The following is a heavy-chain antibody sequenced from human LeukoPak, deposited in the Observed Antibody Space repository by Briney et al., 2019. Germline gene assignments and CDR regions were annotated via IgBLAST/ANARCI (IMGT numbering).Heavy chain of an antibody. J-gene: IGHJ6*03. CDR3: ARGSSWYYYYYMDV. D-gene: IGHD6-13*01. CDR2: ISGSGGST. Sequence: PGGSLRLSCAASGFTFSSYAMSWVRQAPGKGLEWVSAISGSGGSTYYADSVKGRFTISRDNAKNSLYLQMNSLRAEDTAVYYCARGSSWYYYYYMDVWGKGTTVTVSS. V-gene: IGHV3-23*01. CDR1: GFTFSSYA.